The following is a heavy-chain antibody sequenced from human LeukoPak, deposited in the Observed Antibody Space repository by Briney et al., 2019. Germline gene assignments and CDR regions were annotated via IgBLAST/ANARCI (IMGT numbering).Heavy chain of an antibody. CDR3: ARSAAVVPAARRRRFWFDP. V-gene: IGHV4-34*01. CDR1: GGSFSGYY. J-gene: IGHJ5*02. Sequence: SETLSLTCAVYGGSFSGYYWSWIRQPPGKGLEWIGEINHSGSTNYNPSLKSRVTISVDTSKIQFSLKLSSVTAADTAVYFCARSAAVVPAARRRRFWFDPWGQGTLVTVSS. CDR2: INHSGST. D-gene: IGHD2-2*01.